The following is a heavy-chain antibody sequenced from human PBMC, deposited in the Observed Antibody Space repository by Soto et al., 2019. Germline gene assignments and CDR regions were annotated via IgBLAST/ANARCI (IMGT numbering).Heavy chain of an antibody. CDR1: GGSFSGYY. CDR3: ARGFANIVVVPAALGHYYYYYGMDV. CDR2: INHSGST. Sequence: SETLSLTCAVYGGSFSGYYWSWIRQPPGKGLEWIGEINHSGSTNYNPSLKSRVTISLDTSKNQFSLKLSSVTAADTAVYYCARGFANIVVVPAALGHYYYYYGMDVWGQGTTVTVSS. D-gene: IGHD2-2*01. V-gene: IGHV4-34*01. J-gene: IGHJ6*02.